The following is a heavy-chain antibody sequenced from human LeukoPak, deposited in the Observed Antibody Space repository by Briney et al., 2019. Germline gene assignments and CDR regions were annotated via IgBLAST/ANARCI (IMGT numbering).Heavy chain of an antibody. CDR2: INPNSGGT. J-gene: IGHJ4*02. Sequence: VASVKVSCKASGYTFTGYYMHWVRQAPGQGLEWMGWINPNSGGTNYARTFQGRVNMTRNTSISTAYMDLSSLRSDDTAVYYCAREGYCSGDKCPVANWGQGTLVTVSS. CDR1: GYTFTGYY. CDR3: AREGYCSGDKCPVAN. V-gene: IGHV1-2*02. D-gene: IGHD2-15*01.